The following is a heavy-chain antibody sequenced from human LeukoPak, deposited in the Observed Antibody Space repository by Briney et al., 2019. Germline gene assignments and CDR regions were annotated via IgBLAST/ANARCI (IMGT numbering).Heavy chain of an antibody. D-gene: IGHD4-17*01. CDR3: ATLTTVTTSFSF. V-gene: IGHV4-39*01. J-gene: IGHJ4*02. Sequence: SETLSLTCTVPGGSISSSSYYWGWIRQPPGKGLEWIGSIYYSGSTYYNPSLKSRVTISVDTSKNQFSLKLSSVTAADTAVYYCATLTTVTTSFSFWGQGTLVTVSS. CDR2: IYYSGST. CDR1: GGSISSSSYY.